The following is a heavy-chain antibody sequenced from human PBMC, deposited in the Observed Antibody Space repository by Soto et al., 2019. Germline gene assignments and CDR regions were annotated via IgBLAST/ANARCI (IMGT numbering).Heavy chain of an antibody. J-gene: IGHJ5*02. CDR1: GYTFTSYD. Sequence: GASVKVSCKASGYTFTSYDINWVRQATGQGLEWMGWMNPNSGNTGYAQKFQGRVTMTRNTSISTAYMELSSLRSEDTAVYYCARGLYSGYDLRFWFDPWGQGTLVTVS. D-gene: IGHD5-12*01. CDR3: ARGLYSGYDLRFWFDP. CDR2: MNPNSGNT. V-gene: IGHV1-8*01.